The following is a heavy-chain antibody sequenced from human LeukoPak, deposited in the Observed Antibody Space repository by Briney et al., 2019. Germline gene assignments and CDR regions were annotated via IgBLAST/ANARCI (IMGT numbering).Heavy chain of an antibody. CDR3: AKGVRYFDWLLSPFDY. CDR1: GFTFSSYG. V-gene: IGHV3-30*18. CDR2: ISYDGSNK. D-gene: IGHD3-9*01. J-gene: IGHJ4*02. Sequence: SGGSLRLSCAASGFTFSSYGMHWVRQAPGKGLEWVAVISYDGSNKYYADSVKGRFTISRDNSKYTLYLQMNSLRAEDTAVYYCAKGVRYFDWLLSPFDYWGQGTLVTVSS.